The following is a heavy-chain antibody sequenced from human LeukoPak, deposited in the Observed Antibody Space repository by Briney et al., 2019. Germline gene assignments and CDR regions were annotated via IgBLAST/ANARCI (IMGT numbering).Heavy chain of an antibody. V-gene: IGHV1-18*01. Sequence: ASVKVSCKASGYTFTSYGISWVRQAPGQGLEWMGWISAYNGNTNYAQKLQGRVTMTTDTSTSTAYMELRSLRSDDTAVYYCARDRKVRGVIQAPGDYWGQGTLVTVSS. CDR3: ARDRKVRGVIQAPGDY. CDR2: ISAYNGNT. CDR1: GYTFTSYG. J-gene: IGHJ4*02. D-gene: IGHD3-10*01.